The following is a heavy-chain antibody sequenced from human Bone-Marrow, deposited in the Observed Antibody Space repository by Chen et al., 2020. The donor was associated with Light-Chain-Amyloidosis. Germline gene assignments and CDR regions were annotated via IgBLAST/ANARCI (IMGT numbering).Heavy chain of an antibody. CDR2: SKSKTDGGTT. J-gene: IGHJ4*02. V-gene: IGHV3-15*01. CDR3: TTVTYDYVWGSYRYRSY. CDR1: GFTFRNAW. D-gene: IGHD3-16*02. Sequence: VQLVESGGGLVKPGGALRLSCAASGFTFRNAWMSWVRQAPGKGLVWVGRSKSKTDGGTTDYAAPVKGRFTISRDDSKNTLYLQMNSLKTEDTAVYYCTTVTYDYVWGSYRYRSYWGQGTLVTVSS.